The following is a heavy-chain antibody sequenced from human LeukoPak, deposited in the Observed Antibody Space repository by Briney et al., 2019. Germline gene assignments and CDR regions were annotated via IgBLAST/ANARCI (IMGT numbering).Heavy chain of an antibody. J-gene: IGHJ6*02. Sequence: ASVKVSCKASGYTFTSYDINWVRQATGQGLEWMGWMNPNSGNTGYAQKFQGRVTMTRNTSISTAYMELSSLRSEDTAVYYCARGLPGYYDSSGNAYGMDVWGQGTTVTVPS. CDR1: GYTFTSYD. CDR2: MNPNSGNT. V-gene: IGHV1-8*01. CDR3: ARGLPGYYDSSGNAYGMDV. D-gene: IGHD3-22*01.